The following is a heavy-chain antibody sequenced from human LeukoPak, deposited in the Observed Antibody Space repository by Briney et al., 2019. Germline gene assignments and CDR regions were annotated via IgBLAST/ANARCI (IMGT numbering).Heavy chain of an antibody. J-gene: IGHJ6*03. V-gene: IGHV3-21*01. Sequence: PGGSLRLSCAASGFTVSSNYMSWVRQAPGKGLEWVSSISSSSSYIYYADSVKGRFTISRDNAKNSLYLQMNSLRAEDTAVYYCAREAGKYDSSGYYWDYYYYYYMDVWGKGTTVTVSS. CDR3: AREAGKYDSSGYYWDYYYYYYMDV. CDR1: GFTVSSNY. D-gene: IGHD3-22*01. CDR2: ISSSSSYI.